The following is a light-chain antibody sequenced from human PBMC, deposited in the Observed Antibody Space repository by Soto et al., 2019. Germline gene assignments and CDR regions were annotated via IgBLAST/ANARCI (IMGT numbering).Light chain of an antibody. J-gene: IGLJ2*01. Sequence: QSALTQPASVSGSPGQSITISCTGTSSDVGGYNYVSWYQQHPGKAPKLMIYEVNNRPSGVSHRFSGSKSGNTASLTISGRQAGDEADYYCCSYTSSTTLLVFGGGTKLTVL. CDR1: SSDVGGYNY. V-gene: IGLV2-14*01. CDR2: EVN. CDR3: CSYTSSTTLLV.